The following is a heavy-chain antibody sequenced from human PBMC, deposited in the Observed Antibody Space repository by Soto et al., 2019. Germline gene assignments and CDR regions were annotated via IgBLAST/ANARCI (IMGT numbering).Heavy chain of an antibody. CDR1: GGSISSGDSY. V-gene: IGHV4-30-4*01. CDR3: ARAAKTYYYDSSGYYYTFDI. J-gene: IGHJ3*02. Sequence: QVQLQESGPGLVKPSQTLSLTCTVSGGSISSGDSYWSWIRQPPGRGLEWIGYIYCSGSTYYTPSLKIRVTISVDTSKNQFSPKLSSVTDADTAVYYCARAAKTYYYDSSGYYYTFDIWGQGTMVTVSS. D-gene: IGHD3-22*01. CDR2: IYCSGST.